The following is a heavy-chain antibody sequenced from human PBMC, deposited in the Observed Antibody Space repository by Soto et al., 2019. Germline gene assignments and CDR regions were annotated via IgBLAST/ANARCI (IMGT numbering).Heavy chain of an antibody. V-gene: IGHV4-39*07. D-gene: IGHD3-10*01. CDR1: GGSISSRPYS. CDR3: ARLLWSHSNWFGP. CDR2: FYYSGST. J-gene: IGHJ5*02. Sequence: SQTLSLTCTVSGGSISSRPYSWGWIRQPPGKGLEWIGTFYYSGSTNYNPSLESRVTISVDTSKNQFSLKLSSVTAADTAVYYCARLLWSHSNWFGPWGQGTLVTVSS.